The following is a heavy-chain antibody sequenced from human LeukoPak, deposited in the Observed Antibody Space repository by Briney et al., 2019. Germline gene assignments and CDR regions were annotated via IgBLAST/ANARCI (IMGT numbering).Heavy chain of an antibody. J-gene: IGHJ4*02. CDR2: FYDTRSP. CDR3: ARGRGSLTY. Sequence: PSETLSLTCTVSGGFISLYYWSWIRQPPGKGLEWIGYFYDTRSPKYNPSLERRVTISVDMSRNQFSLNLTSVTAADTAVYYCARGRGSLTYWGQGTLATDSS. CDR1: GGFISLYY. V-gene: IGHV4-59*01. D-gene: IGHD3-10*01.